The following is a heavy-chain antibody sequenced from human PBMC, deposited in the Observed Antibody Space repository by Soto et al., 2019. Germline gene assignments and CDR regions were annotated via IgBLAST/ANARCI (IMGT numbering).Heavy chain of an antibody. D-gene: IGHD1-7*01. V-gene: IGHV1-24*01. J-gene: IGHJ4*02. CDR2: FDPEDGET. Sequence: ASVKVSCKVSGYTLTELSMHWVRQAPGKGLEWMGCFDPEDGETIYAQKFQGRVTMTEDTSTDTAYMELSSLRSEDTAVYYCATHLFGITGTTMVPPLFAYWGQGTRATVS. CDR3: ATHLFGITGTTMVPPLFAY. CDR1: GYTLTELS.